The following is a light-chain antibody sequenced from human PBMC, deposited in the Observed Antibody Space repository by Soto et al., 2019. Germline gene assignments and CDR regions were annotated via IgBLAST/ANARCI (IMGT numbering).Light chain of an antibody. J-gene: IGKJ3*01. CDR1: QGIGND. Sequence: DIQMTQSPSSLSASVGDRVTMTCRASQGIGNDLSWYQQMPGKAPKRLIYAVSSLHSGVPSRFSGSGSGTEFTLTISSLQPEDFATYYCLQHNSYPFTFGPGTTVDI. V-gene: IGKV1-17*01. CDR3: LQHNSYPFT. CDR2: AVS.